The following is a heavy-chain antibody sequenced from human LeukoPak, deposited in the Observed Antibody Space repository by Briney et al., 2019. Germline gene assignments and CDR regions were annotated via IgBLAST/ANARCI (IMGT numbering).Heavy chain of an antibody. V-gene: IGHV3-74*01. CDR3: ARDPYYYDSSGYYGVFDY. CDR2: INSDGSST. CDR1: GFTFSSYW. J-gene: IGHJ4*02. D-gene: IGHD3-22*01. Sequence: PGGSLRLSCAASGFTFSSYWMHWVRQAPGKGLVWVSRINSDGSSTSYADSVKGRFTISRDNAKNTLYLQMNSLRAEDTAVYYCARDPYYYDSSGYYGVFDYWGQGTLVTVSS.